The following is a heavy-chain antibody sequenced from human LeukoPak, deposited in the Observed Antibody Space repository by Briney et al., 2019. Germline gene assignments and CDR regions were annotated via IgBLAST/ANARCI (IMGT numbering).Heavy chain of an antibody. CDR3: AKDGGRVRPAMLDY. V-gene: IGHV3-9*01. CDR2: ISWNSGSI. CDR1: GFTFDDYA. D-gene: IGHD5-18*01. J-gene: IGHJ4*02. Sequence: GGSLGLSCAASGFTFDDYAMHWVRQAPGKGLEWVSGISWNSGSIGYADSVKGRFTISRDNAKNSLYLQMNSLRAEDTALYYCAKDGGRVRPAMLDYWGQGTLVTVSS.